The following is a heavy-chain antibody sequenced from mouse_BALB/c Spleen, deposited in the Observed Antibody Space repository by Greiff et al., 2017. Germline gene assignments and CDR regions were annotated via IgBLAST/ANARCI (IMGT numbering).Heavy chain of an antibody. J-gene: IGHJ3*01. CDR1: GYAFSSYW. CDR3: TRRGAY. V-gene: IGHV1-80*01. Sequence: QVQLQQSGAELVRPGSSVKISCKASGYAFSSYWMNWVKQRPGQGLEWIGQIYPGDGDTNYNGKFKGKATLTVDKSSSTAYMQLSSLTSEDSAVYYCTRRGAYWGQGTLVTVSA. CDR2: IYPGDGDT.